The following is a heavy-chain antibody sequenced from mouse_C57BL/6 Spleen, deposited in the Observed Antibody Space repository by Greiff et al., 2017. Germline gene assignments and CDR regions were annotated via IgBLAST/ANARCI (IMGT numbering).Heavy chain of an antibody. V-gene: IGHV1-15*01. CDR2: IDPETGGT. Sequence: QVQLQQSGAELVRPGASVTLSCKASGYTFTDYEMNWVKQTPVHGLEWIGAIDPETGGTAYNQKFKGKAILTADKSSSTAYMELRSLTSENSAVYYVTRVPYGSSYALAYWGQGTLVTVSA. D-gene: IGHD1-1*01. CDR1: GYTFTDYE. CDR3: TRVPYGSSYALAY. J-gene: IGHJ3*01.